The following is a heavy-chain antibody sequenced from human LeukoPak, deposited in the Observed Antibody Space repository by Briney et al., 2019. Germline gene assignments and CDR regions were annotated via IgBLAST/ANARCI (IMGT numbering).Heavy chain of an antibody. D-gene: IGHD3-3*01. CDR3: ASCDFLGGYCSS. J-gene: IGHJ5*02. CDR2: FNPGDDTT. CDR1: RHTFRRNY. Sequence: ASPKVSCKPRRHTFRRNYTYCGSESPGQGLCCRGMFNPGDDTTNYAQKFRGRVNMTRDTSKTTFYLQLSGLRSEDTAVYYCASCDFLGGYCSSWGQGSLVTVSS. V-gene: IGHV1-46*01.